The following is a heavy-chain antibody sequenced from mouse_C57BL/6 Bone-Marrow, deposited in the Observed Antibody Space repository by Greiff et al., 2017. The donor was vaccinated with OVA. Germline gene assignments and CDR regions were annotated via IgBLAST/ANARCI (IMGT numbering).Heavy chain of an antibody. CDR2: IDPETGGT. V-gene: IGHV1-15*01. Sequence: VQLQESGAELVRPGASVTLSCKASGYTFTDYEMHWVKQTPVHGLEWIGAIDPETGGTAYNQKFKGKAILTADKSSSTAYMELRSLTSEDSAVYYCTRYRLYYGSSWFAYWGQGTLVTVSA. D-gene: IGHD1-1*01. J-gene: IGHJ3*01. CDR1: GYTFTDYE. CDR3: TRYRLYYGSSWFAY.